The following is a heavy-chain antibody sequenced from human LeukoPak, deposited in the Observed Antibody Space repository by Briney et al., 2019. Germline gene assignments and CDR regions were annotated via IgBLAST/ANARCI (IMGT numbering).Heavy chain of an antibody. V-gene: IGHV3-11*01. Sequence: GGSLRLSCTASGFNFGDFYMSWIRQAPGKGLEWISYISISSNTLYYADSVKGRFTISRDNAKKSLYLQMNSLRAEDTAVYYCVRDRNYYGLDYWGQGSLVTVSS. CDR1: GFNFGDFY. D-gene: IGHD3-10*01. J-gene: IGHJ4*02. CDR2: ISISSNTL. CDR3: VRDRNYYGLDY.